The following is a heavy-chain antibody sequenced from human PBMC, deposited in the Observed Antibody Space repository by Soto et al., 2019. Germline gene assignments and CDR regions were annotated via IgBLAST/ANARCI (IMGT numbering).Heavy chain of an antibody. J-gene: IGHJ4*02. CDR3: ARWGCSGSSCYSSYFDY. CDR2: ISAYNGNT. D-gene: IGHD2-15*01. V-gene: IGHV1-18*01. CDR1: GYTFTSYG. Sequence: QVQLVQSGAEVKKPGASVKVSCKASGYTFTSYGISWVRQAPGQGLEWMGWISAYNGNTNYAQKLQGRVTMTTDTSTRTGYMELRRLRSVDTGLYYCARWGCSGSSCYSSYFDYWGQGTLVTVSS.